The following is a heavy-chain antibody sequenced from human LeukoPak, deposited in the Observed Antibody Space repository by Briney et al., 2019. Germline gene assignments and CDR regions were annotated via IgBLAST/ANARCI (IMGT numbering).Heavy chain of an antibody. D-gene: IGHD6-13*01. CDR3: ARDRIAAAGPTFDY. V-gene: IGHV1-69*13. CDR2: IIPIFGTA. CDR1: GGTFSSYA. J-gene: IGHJ4*02. Sequence: ASVKVSCKASGGTFSSYAISWVRQAPGQGLEWMGGIIPIFGTANYAQKFQGRVTITADESTSTAYMELSSLRSEDTAVYYCARDRIAAAGPTFDYWGQGTLVTVSS.